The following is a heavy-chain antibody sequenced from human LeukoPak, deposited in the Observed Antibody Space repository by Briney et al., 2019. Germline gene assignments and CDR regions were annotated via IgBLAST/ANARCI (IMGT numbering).Heavy chain of an antibody. CDR3: ARGVTSSLYYYGMDV. CDR2: INHSGST. J-gene: IGHJ6*02. V-gene: IGHV4-34*01. CDR1: GGSFSGYY. Sequence: SETLSLTCAVYGGSFSGYYWSWIRQPAGKGLEWIGEINHSGSTNYNPSLKSRVTISVDTSKNQFSPKLSSVTAADTAVYYCARGVTSSLYYYGMDVWGQGTTVTVSS. D-gene: IGHD4-11*01.